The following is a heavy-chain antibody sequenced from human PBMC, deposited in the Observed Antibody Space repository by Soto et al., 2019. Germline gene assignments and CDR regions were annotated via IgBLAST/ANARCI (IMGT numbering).Heavy chain of an antibody. J-gene: IGHJ6*02. CDR2: IYYSGST. CDR1: GGSISGYY. V-gene: IGHV4-59*01. Sequence: WETLSLTCTVSGGSISGYYWSWIRQPPGKGLEWIGYIYYSGSTNYNPSLKSRVTISVDTSKNQFSLKLSSVTAADTAVYYCARDRIFGVDYYGMDVWGQGTTVTVSS. D-gene: IGHD3-3*01. CDR3: ARDRIFGVDYYGMDV.